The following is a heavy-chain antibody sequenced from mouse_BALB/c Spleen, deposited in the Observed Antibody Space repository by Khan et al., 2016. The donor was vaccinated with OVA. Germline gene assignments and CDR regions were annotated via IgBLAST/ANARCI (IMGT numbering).Heavy chain of an antibody. J-gene: IGHJ2*01. D-gene: IGHD1-2*01. V-gene: IGHV3-2*02. Sequence: EVQLQESGPGLVKPSQSLSLTCTVTGYSIPSGYGWNWIRQFPGNKLEWMGYISYSGITNYHPSLKSRISITRDTSKNQFFLQLNSVTTEDTATYYCARTARIKYWGQGTTLTVSS. CDR2: ISYSGIT. CDR1: GYSIPSGYG. CDR3: ARTARIKY.